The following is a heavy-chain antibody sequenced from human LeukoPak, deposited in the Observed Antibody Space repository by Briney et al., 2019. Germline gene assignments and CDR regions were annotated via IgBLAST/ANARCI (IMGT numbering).Heavy chain of an antibody. CDR3: AREAEAVVVPAAIYYYYMDV. D-gene: IGHD2-2*01. CDR1: GGSISSSSYY. CDR2: IYYSGST. V-gene: IGHV4-39*02. Sequence: SETLSLTCTVSGGSISSSSYYWGWIRQPPGKGLEWIGSIYYSGSTYYNPSLKSRVTISVDTSKNQFSLKLSSVTAADTAVYYCAREAEAVVVPAAIYYYYMDVWGKGTTVTISS. J-gene: IGHJ6*03.